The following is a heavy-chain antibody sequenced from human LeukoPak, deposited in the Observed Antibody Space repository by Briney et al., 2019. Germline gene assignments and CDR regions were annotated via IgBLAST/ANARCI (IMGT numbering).Heavy chain of an antibody. CDR1: GGSFSGYY. V-gene: IGHV4-34*01. J-gene: IGHJ4*02. CDR2: INHSGST. Sequence: SETLSLTCAVYGGSFSGYYWSWIRQPPGKGLEWIGEINHSGSTNYNPSLKSRVTISVDTSKNQFSLKLSSVTAADTAVYYCARVNDYGDYVYYFDYWGQGTLVTVSS. D-gene: IGHD4-17*01. CDR3: ARVNDYGDYVYYFDY.